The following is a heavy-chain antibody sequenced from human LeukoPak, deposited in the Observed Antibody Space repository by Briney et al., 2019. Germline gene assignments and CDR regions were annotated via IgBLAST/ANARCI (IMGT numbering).Heavy chain of an antibody. V-gene: IGHV3-23*01. CDR3: ARDSSSWYFDY. CDR1: GFSFSIYN. D-gene: IGHD6-13*01. CDR2: INDSGDST. J-gene: IGHJ4*02. Sequence: GGSLRLSCAASGFSFSIYNMIWVRQAPGKGLEWVSTINDSGDSTYYADSVKGRFTISRDKSKNTLHLQMNSLRAEDTAVYYCARDSSSWYFDYWGQGTLVTVSS.